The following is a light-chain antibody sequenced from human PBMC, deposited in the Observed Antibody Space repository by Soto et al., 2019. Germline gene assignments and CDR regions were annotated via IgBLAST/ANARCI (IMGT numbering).Light chain of an antibody. Sequence: DIQMTQSPSSLSASVGDRVTITCRASRNVDNNVNWYQQKPGKAPNLLIYGSSTLYGGVPSRFSGRGSGTAFTLTVISLHPEDFAVYFCQQSYSSPWTFGLGTKVEI. CDR2: GSS. CDR3: QQSYSSPWT. CDR1: RNVDNN. V-gene: IGKV1-39*01. J-gene: IGKJ1*01.